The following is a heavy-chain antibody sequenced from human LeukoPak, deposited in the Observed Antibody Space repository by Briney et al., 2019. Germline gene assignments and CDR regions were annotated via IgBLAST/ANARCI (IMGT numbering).Heavy chain of an antibody. CDR1: GGTFSSYA. V-gene: IGHV1-69*04. J-gene: IGHJ6*02. Sequence: SVKVSCKASGGTFSSYAISWVRQAPGQGLEWMGRIIPILGIANYAQKFQGRVTITADKSTSTAYMELGSLRSEDTAVYYCAREEGVDTAMADYGMDVWGQGTTVTVSS. CDR3: AREEGVDTAMADYGMDV. D-gene: IGHD5-18*01. CDR2: IIPILGIA.